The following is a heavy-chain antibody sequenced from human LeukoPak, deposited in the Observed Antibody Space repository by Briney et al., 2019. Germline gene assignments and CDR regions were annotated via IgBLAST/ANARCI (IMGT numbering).Heavy chain of an antibody. Sequence: PGGSLRLSCAASGFTFSSYWMSWVRQAPGKGLEWVANIKQDGSEKYYVDSVKGRFTISRDNAKNSLYLQMNSLRAEDTAVYYCARADRRVVTAIAYVDYWGQGTLVTVSS. V-gene: IGHV3-7*01. D-gene: IGHD2-21*02. CDR3: ARADRRVVTAIAYVDY. CDR1: GFTFSSYW. CDR2: IKQDGSEK. J-gene: IGHJ4*02.